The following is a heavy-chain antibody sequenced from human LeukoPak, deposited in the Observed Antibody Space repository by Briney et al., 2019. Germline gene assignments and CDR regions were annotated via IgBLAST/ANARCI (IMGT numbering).Heavy chain of an antibody. CDR3: AREYYYDGSGYGFDY. CDR1: GFTFSSYS. CDR2: ISSSSSYI. D-gene: IGHD3-22*01. J-gene: IGHJ4*02. V-gene: IGHV3-21*01. Sequence: PGGSLRLSCAASGFTFSSYSMNWVRQAPGKGLEWVSSISSSSSYIYYADSVKGRFTISRDNAKNSLYLQMNSLRAEDTAVYYCAREYYYDGSGYGFDYWGQGTLVTVSS.